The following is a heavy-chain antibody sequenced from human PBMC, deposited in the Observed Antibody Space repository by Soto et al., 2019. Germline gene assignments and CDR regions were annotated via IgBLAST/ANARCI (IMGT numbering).Heavy chain of an antibody. D-gene: IGHD1-1*01. CDR3: AREGTLGYYYYGMDV. Sequence: GGSLRLSCAASGFTVSSNYMSWVRQAPGKGLEWVSVIYSGGSTYYADSVKGRFTISRDNSKNTLYLQMNSLRAEDTAVCYCAREGTLGYYYYGMDVWGQGTTVTVSS. CDR1: GFTVSSNY. V-gene: IGHV3-53*01. J-gene: IGHJ6*02. CDR2: IYSGGST.